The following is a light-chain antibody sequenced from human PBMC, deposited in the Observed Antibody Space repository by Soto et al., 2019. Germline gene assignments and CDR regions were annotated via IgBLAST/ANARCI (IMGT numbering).Light chain of an antibody. CDR2: DAS. V-gene: IGKV1-5*01. J-gene: IGKJ5*01. CDR3: QHYNSYPIT. CDR1: QSISGW. Sequence: DIQMTQSPSTLSASVGDRVTITCRASQSISGWLAWYQQKPGKAPNLLIYDASNLESGVPSRFSGSGSGTEFTLTISSLQPADFATYYFQHYNSYPITFGQGTRLEIK.